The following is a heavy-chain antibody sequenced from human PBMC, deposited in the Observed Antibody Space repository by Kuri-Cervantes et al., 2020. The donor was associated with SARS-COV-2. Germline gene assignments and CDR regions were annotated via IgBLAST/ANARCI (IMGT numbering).Heavy chain of an antibody. V-gene: IGHV1-2*02. Sequence: ASVKVSCKASGYTFTGYYMHWVRQAPGQGLEWMGWINPNSGGTNYAQKFQGRVTMTGDTSISTAYMQLSRLRSDDTALYYCARDFSGVYDITGERDAFDVWGQGTMVTVSS. CDR2: INPNSGGT. J-gene: IGHJ3*01. CDR1: GYTFTGYY. CDR3: ARDFSGVYDITGERDAFDV. D-gene: IGHD2-8*01.